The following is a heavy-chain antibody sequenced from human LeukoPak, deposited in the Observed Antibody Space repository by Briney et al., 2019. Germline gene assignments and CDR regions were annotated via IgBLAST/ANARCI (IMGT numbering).Heavy chain of an antibody. CDR3: AKDLFGYRGYTDAFDI. J-gene: IGHJ3*02. V-gene: IGHV3-21*04. Sequence: PGGSLRLSCAASGFTFSSYSMNWVRQAPGKGLEWVSSISSSSSYIYYADSVKGRFTISRDNAKNSLYLQMNSLRAEDTAVYYCAKDLFGYRGYTDAFDIWGQGTMVTVSS. D-gene: IGHD3-16*02. CDR2: ISSSSSYI. CDR1: GFTFSSYS.